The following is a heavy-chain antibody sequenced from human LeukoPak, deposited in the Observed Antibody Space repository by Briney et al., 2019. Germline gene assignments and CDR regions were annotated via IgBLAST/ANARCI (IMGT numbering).Heavy chain of an antibody. J-gene: IGHJ4*02. CDR2: IYYSGST. D-gene: IGHD1-26*01. CDR3: ARGVLEWEPLTHFDY. CDR1: GGSISSGDYY. V-gene: IGHV4-30-4*08. Sequence: SETVSLTCTVSGGSISSGDYYWSWIRQPPGKGLEWIGYIYYSGSTYYNPSLKSRVTISVDTSKNQFSLKLSSVTAADTAVYYCARGVLEWEPLTHFDYWGQGTLVTVSS.